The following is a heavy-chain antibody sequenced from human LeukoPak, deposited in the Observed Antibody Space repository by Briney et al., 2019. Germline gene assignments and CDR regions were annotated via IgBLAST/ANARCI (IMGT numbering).Heavy chain of an antibody. CDR3: ARAPSSSWSYYFDY. CDR1: GGSISSYY. V-gene: IGHV4-59*01. Sequence: SETLSLTCTVSGGSISSYYWSWIRQPPGKGLEWIGYIYYSGSTNYNPSLKSRVTISVDTSKNQFSLKLSSVTAADTAVYYCARAPSSSWSYYFDYWGQGTLVTVSS. J-gene: IGHJ4*02. D-gene: IGHD6-13*01. CDR2: IYYSGST.